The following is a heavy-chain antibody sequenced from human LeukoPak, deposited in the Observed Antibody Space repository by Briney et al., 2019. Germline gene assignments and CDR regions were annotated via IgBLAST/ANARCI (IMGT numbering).Heavy chain of an antibody. V-gene: IGHV3-7*01. CDR1: GLPFSGYW. CDR3: SRRLDY. Sequence: GGSLRLSCAASGLPFSGYWMDWVRQAPGKGMEWVANINQDGSVQYNAASVRGRFTISRDNAKNSLYLQMNILRAEDTAIYYCSRRLDYLGQGALVTVSS. J-gene: IGHJ4*02. CDR2: INQDGSVQ.